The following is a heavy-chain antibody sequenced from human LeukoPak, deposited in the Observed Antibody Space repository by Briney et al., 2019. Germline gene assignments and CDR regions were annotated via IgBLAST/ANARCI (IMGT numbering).Heavy chain of an antibody. CDR2: IIGSSGDT. Sequence: GGSLRLSCAASGFRFSNFAMSWVRQAPGKGLEWVSLIIGSSGDTLYADSVKGRFTISRDISKNRLYLQMNSLRAEDTALYYCAKGAYDFIEMGYFDDWGQGTLVTVSS. D-gene: IGHD3-3*01. CDR3: AKGAYDFIEMGYFDD. J-gene: IGHJ4*02. V-gene: IGHV3-23*01. CDR1: GFRFSNFA.